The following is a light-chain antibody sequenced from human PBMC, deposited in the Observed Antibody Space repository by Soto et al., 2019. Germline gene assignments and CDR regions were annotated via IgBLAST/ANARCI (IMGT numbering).Light chain of an antibody. CDR2: DAS. J-gene: IGKJ5*01. CDR3: QQRSNWPT. Sequence: EIVLTQYPATLSSSPGARATLSCRASQSVSSYLAWYQQKPGQAPRLLIYDASNRATGIPARFSGSGSGTDFTLTIRSLEPEDFAVYYCQQRSNWPTFGQGTRLEIK. V-gene: IGKV3-11*01. CDR1: QSVSSY.